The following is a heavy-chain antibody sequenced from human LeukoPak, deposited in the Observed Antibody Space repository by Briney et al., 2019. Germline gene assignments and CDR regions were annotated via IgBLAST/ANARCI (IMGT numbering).Heavy chain of an antibody. J-gene: IGHJ4*02. CDR3: ASDRITSDGPFDY. CDR1: GGSFSGYY. V-gene: IGHV4-34*01. CDR2: INHSGST. Sequence: SETLSLTCAVYGGSFSGYYWSWIRQPPGKGLEWIGEINHSGSTNYNPSLKSRVTISVDTSKNQFSLKLSSVTAADTAVYYCASDRITSDGPFDYWGQGTLVTVSS. D-gene: IGHD1-14*01.